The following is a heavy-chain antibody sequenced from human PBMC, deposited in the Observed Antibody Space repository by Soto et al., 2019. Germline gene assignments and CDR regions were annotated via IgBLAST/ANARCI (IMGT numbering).Heavy chain of an antibody. V-gene: IGHV1-69*01. CDR2: IIPIFGTA. J-gene: IGHJ1*01. D-gene: IGHD2-15*01. CDR1: GGTFSSYA. Sequence: QVQLVQSGAEVKKPGSSVKVSCKASGGTFSSYAISWVRQAPGQGLEWMGGIIPIFGTANYAQKFQGRVTSTADESTSTAYMELSSLRSEDTAVYYCAREIALDCSGGSCYWYFQHWGQGTLVTVSS. CDR3: AREIALDCSGGSCYWYFQH.